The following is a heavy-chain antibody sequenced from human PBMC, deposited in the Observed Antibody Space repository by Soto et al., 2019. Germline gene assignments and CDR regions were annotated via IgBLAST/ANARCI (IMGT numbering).Heavy chain of an antibody. V-gene: IGHV4-31*03. CDR3: ARDLDTAMVMLGY. CDR1: GGSISSGGYY. Sequence: SETLSLTCTVSGGSISSGGYYWSWIRQHPGKGLEWIGYIYYSGSTYYNPSLKSRVTISVDTSKNQISLKLSSVTAADTAVYYCARDLDTAMVMLGYWGQGTLVTVSS. D-gene: IGHD5-18*01. CDR2: IYYSGST. J-gene: IGHJ4*02.